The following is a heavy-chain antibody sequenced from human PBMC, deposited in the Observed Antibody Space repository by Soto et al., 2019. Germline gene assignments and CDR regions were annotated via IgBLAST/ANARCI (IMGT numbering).Heavy chain of an antibody. CDR2: IKSKTDGGTT. D-gene: IGHD3-3*01. Sequence: PGGSLRLSCAASGFTFSNAWMNWVRQAPGKGLEWVGRIKSKTDGGTTDYAAPVKGRFTISRDDSKNTLYLQMNSLKTEDTAVYYCTTSEMFWSGYYRSGIPGAFDIWGQGTIVTVSS. CDR1: GFTFSNAW. J-gene: IGHJ3*02. CDR3: TTSEMFWSGYYRSGIPGAFDI. V-gene: IGHV3-15*07.